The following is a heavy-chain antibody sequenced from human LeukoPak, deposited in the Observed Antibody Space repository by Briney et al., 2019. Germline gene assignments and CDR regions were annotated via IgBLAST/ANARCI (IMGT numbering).Heavy chain of an antibody. CDR2: ISSSSSYI. V-gene: IGHV3-21*01. J-gene: IGHJ6*03. Sequence: PGGSLRLSCAASGFTFSSYSMNWVRQAPGKGLEWVSSISSSSSYIYYADSVKGRFTISRDNAKNSLYLQMNSLRAEDTAVYYCARDGYGDYLRYYYMDVWGKGTTVTVSS. CDR1: GFTFSSYS. D-gene: IGHD4-17*01. CDR3: ARDGYGDYLRYYYMDV.